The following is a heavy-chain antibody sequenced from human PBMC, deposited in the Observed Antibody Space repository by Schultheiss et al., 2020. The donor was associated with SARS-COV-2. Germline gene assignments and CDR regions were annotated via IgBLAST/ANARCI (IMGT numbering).Heavy chain of an antibody. CDR1: GYTFTSYY. Sequence: GESLKISCKASGYTFTSYYMHWVRQAPGQGLEWMGIINPSGGSTSYAQKFQGRVTMTRDTSTSTVYMELSSLRSEDTAVYYCARDLTGTTSGSSYYYGMDVWGQGTTVSVSS. CDR2: INPSGGST. V-gene: IGHV1-46*01. J-gene: IGHJ6*02. CDR3: ARDLTGTTSGSSYYYGMDV. D-gene: IGHD1-7*01.